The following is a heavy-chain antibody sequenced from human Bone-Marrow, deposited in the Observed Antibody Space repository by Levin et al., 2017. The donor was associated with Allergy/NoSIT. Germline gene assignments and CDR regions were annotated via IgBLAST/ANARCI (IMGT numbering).Heavy chain of an antibody. CDR1: GFTFSNSW. D-gene: IGHD5-24*01. CDR2: IKEDGSEK. V-gene: IGHV3-7*01. J-gene: IGHJ5*02. Sequence: GGSLRLSCAASGFTFSNSWMSWVRQAPGKGLEWVANIKEDGSEKYYVDSVKGRFTISRDNAKNSLYVQMNSLRAEDPAVYYCARDQFRRATIGARWFDPWGQGTLVTVSS. CDR3: ARDQFRRATIGARWFDP.